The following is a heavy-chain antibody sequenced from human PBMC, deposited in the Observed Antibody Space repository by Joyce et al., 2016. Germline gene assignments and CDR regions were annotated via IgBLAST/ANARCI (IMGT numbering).Heavy chain of an antibody. Sequence: QGQLVESGGGVVQPGRSLRLSCAASGFTFSNYGMHWVRQAPGKGLEWVAVISYDGSNQHYGDSVKGRFTISRDNSKNTLYLQMNSLRTEDTAVYFCAGGILTGYFDYWGQGTLVSVSS. V-gene: IGHV3-30*03. J-gene: IGHJ4*02. CDR1: GFTFSNYG. D-gene: IGHD3-9*01. CDR3: AGGILTGYFDY. CDR2: ISYDGSNQ.